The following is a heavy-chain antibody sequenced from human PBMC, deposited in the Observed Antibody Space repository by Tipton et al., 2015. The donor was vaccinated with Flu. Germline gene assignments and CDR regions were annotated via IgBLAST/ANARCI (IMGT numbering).Heavy chain of an antibody. J-gene: IGHJ3*02. CDR2: FYTSGTT. CDR1: DGSISSHY. V-gene: IGHV4-4*07. Sequence: LRLSCTVSDGSISSHYWSWIRQPAGKGLEWIGRFYTSGTTNYNPSLKSRLTMSVDTSKNQFSLKLSSVTAADTAVYYCARSDFWSGSAKAFDIWGQGTMVTVSS. D-gene: IGHD3-3*01. CDR3: ARSDFWSGSAKAFDI.